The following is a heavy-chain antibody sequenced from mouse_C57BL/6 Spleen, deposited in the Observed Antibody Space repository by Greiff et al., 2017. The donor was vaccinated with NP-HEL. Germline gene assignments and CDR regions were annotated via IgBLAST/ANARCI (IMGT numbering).Heavy chain of an antibody. CDR2: IDPETGGT. J-gene: IGHJ2*01. D-gene: IGHD2-1*01. V-gene: IGHV1-15*01. Sequence: VQLVESGAELVRPGASVTLSCKASGYTFTDYEMHWVKQTPVHGLEWIGAIDPETGGTAYNQKFKGKAILTADKSSSTAYMELRSLTSEDSAVYYCTRSGGNYVYFDYWGQGTTLTVSS. CDR1: GYTFTDYE. CDR3: TRSGGNYVYFDY.